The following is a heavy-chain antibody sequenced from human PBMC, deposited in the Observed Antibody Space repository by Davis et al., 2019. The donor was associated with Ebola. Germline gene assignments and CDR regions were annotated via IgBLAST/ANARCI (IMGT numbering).Heavy chain of an antibody. CDR3: ARHGYYYDSARFDY. V-gene: IGHV4-39*01. CDR2: VYYSGKT. D-gene: IGHD3-22*01. J-gene: IGHJ4*02. CDR1: GDSISNSDYY. Sequence: MPSETLSLTCTISGDSISNSDYYWAWIRQTPGMGLEWIASVYYSGKTYYNPSRKSRVSISVDMSRDQFSLKVTSVTAADTGVYFCARHGYYYDSARFDYWGQGTLVTVSS.